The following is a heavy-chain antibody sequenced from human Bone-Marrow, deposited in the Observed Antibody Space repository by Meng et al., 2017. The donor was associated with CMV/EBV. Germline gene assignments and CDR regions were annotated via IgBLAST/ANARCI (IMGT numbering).Heavy chain of an antibody. D-gene: IGHD3-16*02. J-gene: IGHJ6*02. CDR3: ARDRGDV. Sequence: SETLSLTCAVYGGSFSGYYWSWIRQPPGKGLEWIGEINHSGSTNYNPSLKSRVTISVDTSKNQFSLKLSSVTAADTAVYYRARDRGDVWGQGTTVTVSS. CDR2: INHSGST. V-gene: IGHV4-34*01. CDR1: GGSFSGYY.